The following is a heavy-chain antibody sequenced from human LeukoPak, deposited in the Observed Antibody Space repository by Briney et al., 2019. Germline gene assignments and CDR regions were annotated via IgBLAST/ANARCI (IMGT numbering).Heavy chain of an antibody. CDR1: GGSISSSSYY. Sequence: SETLSLTCTVSGGSISSSSYYGGWIRQTPGKGLEWIGSIYYSGSTYYNTSLKSRVIISVDTSKNQFSLKLSSVTAADTAVYYCARHIANGDYFNYWGQGTLVTVSS. CDR3: ARHIANGDYFNY. D-gene: IGHD2-21*01. V-gene: IGHV4-39*01. CDR2: IYYSGST. J-gene: IGHJ4*02.